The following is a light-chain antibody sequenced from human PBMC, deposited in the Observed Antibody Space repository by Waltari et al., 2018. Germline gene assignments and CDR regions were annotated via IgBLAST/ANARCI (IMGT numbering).Light chain of an antibody. V-gene: IGKV3-11*01. CDR2: SAS. CDR3: QQRSNWPRT. J-gene: IGKJ1*01. CDR1: QSVTNS. Sequence: TLSLSPGERATLSCRASQSVTNSLAWYQQKPGQAPRLLIYSASNRATGVPARFSGSGSGTDFTLTISSLEPEDFAVYYCQQRSNWPRTFGQGTKVEIK.